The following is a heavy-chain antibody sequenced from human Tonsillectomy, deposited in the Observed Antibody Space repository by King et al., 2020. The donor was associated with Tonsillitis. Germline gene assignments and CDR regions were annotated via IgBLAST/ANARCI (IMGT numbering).Heavy chain of an antibody. Sequence: QLVQSGAEVKKPGASVKVSCKASGYTFTGYYMHWVRQAPGQGLEWMGWINPNSGGTNSAQKFQGRVTMTRDTSISPAYMELGRLRSDDTAMYYCARVHYGDFACAFDIWGQGTMVTVSS. CDR1: GYTFTGYY. J-gene: IGHJ3*02. CDR3: ARVHYGDFACAFDI. CDR2: INPNSGGT. V-gene: IGHV1-2*02. D-gene: IGHD4-17*01.